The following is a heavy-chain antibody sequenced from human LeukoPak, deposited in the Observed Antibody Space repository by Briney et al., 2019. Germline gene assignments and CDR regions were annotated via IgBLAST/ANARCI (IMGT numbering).Heavy chain of an antibody. D-gene: IGHD2-21*01. V-gene: IGHV4-39*06. CDR1: GGSISSSSYY. CDR3: ACGGWGVWFDP. J-gene: IGHJ5*02. Sequence: PSETLSLTCTLSGGSISSSSYYWGWIRQPPGKGLEWIGCIYYSGSTYYNPSLTGRVTISVDTSKNQFTLKLSSVTAADTAVYSGACGGWGVWFDPWGQGTLVTVSS. CDR2: IYYSGST.